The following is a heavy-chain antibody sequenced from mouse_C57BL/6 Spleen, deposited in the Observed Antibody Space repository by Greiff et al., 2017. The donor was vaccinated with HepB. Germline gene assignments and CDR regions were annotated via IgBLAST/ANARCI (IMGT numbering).Heavy chain of an antibody. J-gene: IGHJ2*01. CDR2: IDPSDSYT. Sequence: QVQLQQPGAELVMPGASVKLSCKASGYTFTSYWMHWVKQRPGQGLEWIGEIDPSDSYTNYNQKFKGKSTLTVDKSSSTAYMQLSSLTSEDSAVYYCARVGNYYGSSVDYWGQGTTLTVSS. D-gene: IGHD1-1*01. CDR1: GYTFTSYW. V-gene: IGHV1-69*01. CDR3: ARVGNYYGSSVDY.